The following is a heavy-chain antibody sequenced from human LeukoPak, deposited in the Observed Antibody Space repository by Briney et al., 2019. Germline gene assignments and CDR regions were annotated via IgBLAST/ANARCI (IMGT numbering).Heavy chain of an antibody. CDR2: ISSSGSTI. V-gene: IGHV3-48*03. CDR1: GFTFSSYE. J-gene: IGHJ4*02. D-gene: IGHD3-22*01. Sequence: PGGSLRLSCAASGFTFSSYEMNWVRQAPGKGLEWVSYISSSGSTIYYADSVKGRFTISRDNAKNSLYLQMNSLRAEDTAVYYCARDLVVVPVYWGQGTLVTVSS. CDR3: ARDLVVVPVY.